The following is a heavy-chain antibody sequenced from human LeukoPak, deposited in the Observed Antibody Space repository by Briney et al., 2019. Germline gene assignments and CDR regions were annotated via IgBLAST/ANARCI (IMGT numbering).Heavy chain of an antibody. Sequence: SETLSLTCTVSGGSLSSHYWSWIRQPPGKGLEYIGYTYTDGSTSYNPSLKSRVTILVDTSKNQFSLRLSSVTAADTAVYYCARHRDTVSPFDPWGQGTLVTVSS. V-gene: IGHV4-59*08. CDR3: ARHRDTVSPFDP. J-gene: IGHJ5*02. CDR1: GGSLSSHY. CDR2: TYTDGST. D-gene: IGHD4-17*01.